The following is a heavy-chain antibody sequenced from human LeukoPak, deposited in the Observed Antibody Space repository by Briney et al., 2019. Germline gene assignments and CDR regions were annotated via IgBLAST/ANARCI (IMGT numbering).Heavy chain of an antibody. CDR1: GFTFSSYA. J-gene: IGHJ4*02. CDR2: ISYDGSNK. Sequence: PGGSLRLSCAASGFTFSSYAMHWVRQAPGKGLEGVAGISYDGSNKYYADSVKGRFTISRDNSKNTLYLQMNSLRAGDTAVYYCARAESGYCSSTSCYVGGGDYWGQGTLVTVSS. D-gene: IGHD2-2*01. V-gene: IGHV3-30*04. CDR3: ARAESGYCSSTSCYVGGGDY.